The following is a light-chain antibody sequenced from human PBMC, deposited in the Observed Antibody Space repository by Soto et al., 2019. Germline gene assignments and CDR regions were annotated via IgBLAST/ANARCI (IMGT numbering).Light chain of an antibody. Sequence: CHFSLRDIYSSNNKNYLAWYQQKPGQPPKLLIYWASTRESGVPDRFSVIEPETAFALTLSSRQAHYAALYYCEQPYSTPGTFTQGTKVDIK. CDR3: EQPYSTPGT. V-gene: IGKV4-1*01. CDR2: WAS. J-gene: IGKJ1*01. CDR1: LRDIYSSNNKNY.